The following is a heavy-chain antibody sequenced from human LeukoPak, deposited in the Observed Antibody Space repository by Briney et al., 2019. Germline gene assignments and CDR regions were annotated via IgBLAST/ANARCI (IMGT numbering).Heavy chain of an antibody. D-gene: IGHD5-18*01. J-gene: IGHJ4*02. CDR3: ARDIYSYGYSGYFDY. Sequence: SETLSLTCTVSGGSISSSSYYWGWIRQPPGKGLEWIGSIYYSGSTYYNPSLKSRVTISVDTSKNQFSLKLSSVTAADTAVYYCARDIYSYGYSGYFDYWGQGTLVTVSS. CDR2: IYYSGST. CDR1: GGSISSSSYY. V-gene: IGHV4-39*07.